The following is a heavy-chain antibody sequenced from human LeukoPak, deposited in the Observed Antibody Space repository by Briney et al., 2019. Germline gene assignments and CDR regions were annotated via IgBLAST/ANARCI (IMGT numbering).Heavy chain of an antibody. J-gene: IGHJ3*02. Sequence: PGGSLRLSCAASGFTFSSYGMHWVRQAPGKGLEWVAVIWYGGSNKYYADSVKGRFTISRDNSKNTLYLQMNSLRAEDTAVYYCAKDSGLMASDDAFDIWGQGTMVTVSS. CDR3: AKDSGLMASDDAFDI. CDR2: IWYGGSNK. D-gene: IGHD3-10*01. V-gene: IGHV3-30*02. CDR1: GFTFSSYG.